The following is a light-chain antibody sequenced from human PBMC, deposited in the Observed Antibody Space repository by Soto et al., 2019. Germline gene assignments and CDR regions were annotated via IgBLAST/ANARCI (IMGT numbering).Light chain of an antibody. Sequence: EIVLTQSPGTLSLSPGARATLSCRASQSVSSSYLAWYKQKPGQAPRLLIYGASSRATGIPGRFSGSGSGTDFTLTISRLEPEDFAVYYCQQYGSSPLTFGGGTKVEYK. V-gene: IGKV3-20*01. CDR1: QSVSSSY. CDR2: GAS. CDR3: QQYGSSPLT. J-gene: IGKJ4*01.